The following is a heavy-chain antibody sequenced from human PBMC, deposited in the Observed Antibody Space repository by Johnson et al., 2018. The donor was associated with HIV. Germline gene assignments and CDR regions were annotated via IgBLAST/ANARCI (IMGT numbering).Heavy chain of an antibody. Sequence: QEQLVESGGGVVQPGRSLRLSCAASGITFSSYAMHWVRQAPGKGLEWVAVISYDGSNKYYADSVKGRFTISGDNSKNTLYLQMNSLRAEDTAVYYCARDQDWGYYDTTAFDIWGQGTMVTVSS. D-gene: IGHD3-16*01. CDR3: ARDQDWGYYDTTAFDI. CDR2: ISYDGSNK. CDR1: GITFSSYA. J-gene: IGHJ3*02. V-gene: IGHV3-30*04.